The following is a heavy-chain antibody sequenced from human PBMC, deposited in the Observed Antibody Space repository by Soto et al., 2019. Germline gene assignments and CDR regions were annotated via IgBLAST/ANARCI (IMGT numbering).Heavy chain of an antibody. D-gene: IGHD3-3*02. CDR3: ARAGFIYYFDY. CDR2: ISYDGSNK. J-gene: IGHJ4*02. V-gene: IGHV3-30-3*01. Sequence: QVQVVESGGGVVQPGRSLRLSCAASGFTFSNYAMHWVRQAPGKGLEWVAVISYDGSNKYYADSVKGRLTISRDNSKNTGYLQLNSLRAEDTAVNFCARAGFIYYFDYWGLGTLVTVSS. CDR1: GFTFSNYA.